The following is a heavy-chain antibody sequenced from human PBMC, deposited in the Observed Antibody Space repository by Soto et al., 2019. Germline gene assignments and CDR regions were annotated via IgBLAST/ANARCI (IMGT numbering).Heavy chain of an antibody. CDR2: IIPYSNTR. D-gene: IGHD6-13*01. CDR3: ASGASRWYPYFFDS. V-gene: IGHV1-69*01. CDR1: EGTFNSYA. Sequence: QAQVVQSGAEVRKPGSSVKLSCKASEGTFNSYAIAWVRQAPGQGLEWMGGIIPYSNTRNYAQKFQDRVTIPADDSTNTVYMELSSLRSDATAVYFCASGASRWYPYFFDSWAQGTLVTVSS. J-gene: IGHJ4*02.